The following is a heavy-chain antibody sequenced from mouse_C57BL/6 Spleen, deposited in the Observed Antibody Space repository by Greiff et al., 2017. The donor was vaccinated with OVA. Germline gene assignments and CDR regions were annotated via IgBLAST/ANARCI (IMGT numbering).Heavy chain of an antibody. J-gene: IGHJ1*03. CDR3: GGPCNYGNGYVYFDG. D-gene: IGHD1-1*01. Sequence: VQLQQPGAELVKPGASVKLSCKASGYTFTSSWMHWVKQRPGQGLEWIGMIHPNSGSTNYNEKFKSKATLTVDKSSSTAYMQLSSLTSEDWAVYYCGGPCNYGNGYVYFDGWGTGTTVTVSS. CDR1: GYTFTSSW. V-gene: IGHV1-64*01. CDR2: IHPNSGST.